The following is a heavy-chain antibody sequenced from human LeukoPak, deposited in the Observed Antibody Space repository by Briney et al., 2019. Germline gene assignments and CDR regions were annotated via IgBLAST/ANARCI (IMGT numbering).Heavy chain of an antibody. V-gene: IGHV3-30*04. CDR3: ARDLYYDSTGYERDY. Sequence: GRSLRLSCAASGFTFSSYAMHWVRQAPGKGLEWVAVISYDGSNKYYADSVKGRFTISRDNSKNTLYLQMNSLRAEDTAVYYCARDLYYDSTGYERDYWGQGTLVTVSS. D-gene: IGHD3-22*01. J-gene: IGHJ4*02. CDR2: ISYDGSNK. CDR1: GFTFSSYA.